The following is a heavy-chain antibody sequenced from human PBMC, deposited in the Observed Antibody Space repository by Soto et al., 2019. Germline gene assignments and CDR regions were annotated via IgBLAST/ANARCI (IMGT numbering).Heavy chain of an antibody. CDR3: ARNPFSDY. V-gene: IGHV4-39*01. CDR2: IYYSGST. J-gene: IGHJ4*02. CDR1: GGSISSSSYY. Sequence: SETLSLTCTVSGGSISSSSYYWGWIRQPPGKGLEWIGSIYYSGSTYYNPSLKSRVTISVDTSKNQFSLKLSSVTAADTAVYYCARNPFSDYWGQGTLVTVSS.